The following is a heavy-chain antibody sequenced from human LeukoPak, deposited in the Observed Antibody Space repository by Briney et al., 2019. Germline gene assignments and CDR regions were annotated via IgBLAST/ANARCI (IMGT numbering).Heavy chain of an antibody. J-gene: IGHJ6*03. D-gene: IGHD1-26*01. V-gene: IGHV3-23*01. CDR1: GFTFYDYG. Sequence: PGGSLRLSCAASGFTFYDYGMTWVRQAPGKGLEWVSAISGSGESTYYAGSVQGRFTISRDNSKNTVYLQMNSLRAEDTAVYYFARDPYSGSYGRYYCYFMDYWGKGTPVTISS. CDR3: ARDPYSGSYGRYYCYFMDY. CDR2: ISGSGEST.